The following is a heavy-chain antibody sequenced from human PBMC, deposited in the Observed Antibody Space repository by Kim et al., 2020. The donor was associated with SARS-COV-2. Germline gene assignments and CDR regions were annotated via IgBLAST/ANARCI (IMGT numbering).Heavy chain of an antibody. J-gene: IGHJ5*02. CDR2: TTI. V-gene: IGHV3-11*01. Sequence: TTIYYVDSVKGRFTISRDNAKNSLYLQMNSLRAEDTAIYYCARDHHSTDPWGQGTLVTVSS. CDR3: ARDHHSTDP.